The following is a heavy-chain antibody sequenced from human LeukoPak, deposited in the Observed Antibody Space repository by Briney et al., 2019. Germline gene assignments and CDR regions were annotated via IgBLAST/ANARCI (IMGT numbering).Heavy chain of an antibody. V-gene: IGHV4-4*02. J-gene: IGHJ3*02. Sequence: SGTLSLTCAVSGGSISSSNWWSWVRQPPGKGLEWIGEIYHSGSTNYNPSLKSRVTISVDKSKNQFSLKLSSVTAEDTAVYYCAREVAAAGTGDAFDIWGQGTMVTVSS. D-gene: IGHD6-13*01. CDR2: IYHSGST. CDR1: GGSISSSNW. CDR3: AREVAAAGTGDAFDI.